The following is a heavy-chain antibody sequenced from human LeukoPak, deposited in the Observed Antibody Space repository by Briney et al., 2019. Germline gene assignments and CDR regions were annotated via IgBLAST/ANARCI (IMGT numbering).Heavy chain of an antibody. Sequence: SQTLSLTCAVSGGSISSGGYSWSWIRQPPGKGLEWIGEIYHSGSTNYNPSLKSRVTISVDKSKNQFSLKLSSVTAADTAVYYCATTGYCTNGVCYLYWGQGTLVTVSS. CDR3: ATTGYCTNGVCYLY. CDR1: GGSISSGGYS. D-gene: IGHD2-8*01. V-gene: IGHV4-30-2*01. CDR2: IYHSGST. J-gene: IGHJ4*02.